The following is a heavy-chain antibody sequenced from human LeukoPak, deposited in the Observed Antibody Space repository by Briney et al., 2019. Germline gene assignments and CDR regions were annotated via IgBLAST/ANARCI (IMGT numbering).Heavy chain of an antibody. CDR1: GGSINSYY. CDR2: IYYSGST. CDR3: ARLHSSSWYSQGKAGMDV. V-gene: IGHV4-59*01. Sequence: SETLSLTCTVSGGSINSYYWSWIRQPPGKGLEWIGYIYYSGSTNYNPSLKSRVTISVDTSKNQFSLKLSSVTAADTAVYYCARLHSSSWYSQGKAGMDVWGQGTTVTVSS. D-gene: IGHD6-13*01. J-gene: IGHJ6*02.